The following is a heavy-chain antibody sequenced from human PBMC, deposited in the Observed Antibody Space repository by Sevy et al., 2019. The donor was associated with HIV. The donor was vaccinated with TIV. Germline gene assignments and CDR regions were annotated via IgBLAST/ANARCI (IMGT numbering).Heavy chain of an antibody. J-gene: IGHJ6*02. CDR1: GFAFSTYG. CDR2: IWFYGSEK. V-gene: IGHV3-33*01. D-gene: IGHD1-26*01. Sequence: GGSLRLSCAASGFAFSTYGLYWVRQAPGKGLEGVEVIWFYGSEKYYAHSVKGRFTISGDNSKNTLYLQMNSLTAADTAVYYCARGQGDDYNYGLDVWGQGTTVTVSS. CDR3: ARGQGDDYNYGLDV.